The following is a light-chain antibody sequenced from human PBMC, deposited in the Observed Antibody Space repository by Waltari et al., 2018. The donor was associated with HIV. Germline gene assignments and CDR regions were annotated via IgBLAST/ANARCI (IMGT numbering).Light chain of an antibody. CDR3: VLYMGSGIWV. Sequence: QTVVTQEPSFSVSPGGTVTLTCGLSSGSVSTTYYPSWYQQTPGQAPRTLIYSTNTLSSGVPDRFSGSILGNRAALTITGAQADDESDYYCVLYMGSGIWVFGGGTKLTVL. CDR1: SGSVSTTYY. CDR2: STN. J-gene: IGLJ3*02. V-gene: IGLV8-61*01.